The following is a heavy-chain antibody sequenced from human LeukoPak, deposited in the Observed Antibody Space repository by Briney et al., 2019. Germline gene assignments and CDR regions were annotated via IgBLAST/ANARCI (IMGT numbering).Heavy chain of an antibody. D-gene: IGHD4-17*01. CDR3: ARGGYGAHMG. CDR1: GFTFSSFW. CDR2: INSDGSST. V-gene: IGHV3-74*01. Sequence: GGSMRLSCAASGFTFSSFWMHWVRQSPGEALVWVSGINSDGSSTNYVDSVKGRFTISRDNAKNEFYLQMNSQRADDSAVYYCARGGYGAHMGWGQGILVSVSS. J-gene: IGHJ4*02.